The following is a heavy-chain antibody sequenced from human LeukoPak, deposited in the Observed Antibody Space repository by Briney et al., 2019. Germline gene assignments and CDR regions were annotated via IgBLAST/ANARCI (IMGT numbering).Heavy chain of an antibody. V-gene: IGHV1-2*02. CDR3: ARDRSRYFDL. Sequence: GASVKVSCKASGYTFSGFYMHWVRQAPGQGLEWMAWINPNGGGTDYAQKFQGRVTMTGDTSISTVYMELNRLTADDTAVYYWARDRSRYFDLWGRGTLVTVSS. CDR1: GYTFSGFY. CDR2: INPNGGGT. J-gene: IGHJ2*01.